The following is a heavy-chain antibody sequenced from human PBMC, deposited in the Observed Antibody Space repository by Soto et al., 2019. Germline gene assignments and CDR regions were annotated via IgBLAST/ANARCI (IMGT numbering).Heavy chain of an antibody. Sequence: SQTLSLTCAISGDSVSSNSAAWNWIRQSPSRGLEWLGRTYYRSKWYNDYAVSVKSRITINPDTSKNQFSLQLNSVTPEDTAVYYCARGVRYTRSYRWYYYGMDVWGQGTTVTVSS. CDR2: TYYRSKWYN. V-gene: IGHV6-1*01. J-gene: IGHJ6*02. CDR3: ARGVRYTRSYRWYYYGMDV. D-gene: IGHD1-26*01. CDR1: GDSVSSNSAA.